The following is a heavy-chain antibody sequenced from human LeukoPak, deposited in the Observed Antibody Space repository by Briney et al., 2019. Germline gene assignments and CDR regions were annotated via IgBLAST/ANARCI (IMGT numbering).Heavy chain of an antibody. V-gene: IGHV4-39*01. Sequence: NPSETLSLTCGVSGGSIDSTNYWSWVRQAPGKGLEWIGSIYYSGSTYYNPSLKSRVTISVDTSKNQLSLKLSSVTAADTAVYYCASARTSSRSWFTFDYWGQGILVTVSS. D-gene: IGHD6-13*01. J-gene: IGHJ4*02. CDR1: GGSIDSTNY. CDR3: ASARTSSRSWFTFDY. CDR2: IYYSGST.